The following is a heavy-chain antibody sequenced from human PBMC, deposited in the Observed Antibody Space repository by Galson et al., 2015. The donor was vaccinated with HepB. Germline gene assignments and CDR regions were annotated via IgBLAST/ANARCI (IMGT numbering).Heavy chain of an antibody. CDR2: ISYEGSNK. V-gene: IGHV3-30-3*01. CDR1: GFTFSSYA. J-gene: IGHJ5*02. CDR3: PSGEGGWLVSNNWFDP. Sequence: SLRLSCAASGFTFSSYAMHWVRQAPGKGLEWVAVISYEGSNKYYADSVKGRFTISRDNSKNTLYLQMNSLRAEDTAVYYCPSGEGGWLVSNNWFDPWGQGTLGTVSS. D-gene: IGHD6-19*01.